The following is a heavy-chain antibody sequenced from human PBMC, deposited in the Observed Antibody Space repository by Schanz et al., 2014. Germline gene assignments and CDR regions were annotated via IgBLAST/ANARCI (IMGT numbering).Heavy chain of an antibody. J-gene: IGHJ3*02. V-gene: IGHV3-11*04. CDR2: ITYNGGTI. CDR3: ARVALPGYSSPRDAFDI. D-gene: IGHD5-18*01. Sequence: VQLVESGGGLVQPGGSLRLSCAASGFTFSAYYMDWVRQAPGKGLEWISYITYNGGTIYYADSVKGRFTISRDNAKNSLYLEMNSLRAEDTALYYCARVALPGYSSPRDAFDIWGQGTMVTVSS. CDR1: GFTFSAYY.